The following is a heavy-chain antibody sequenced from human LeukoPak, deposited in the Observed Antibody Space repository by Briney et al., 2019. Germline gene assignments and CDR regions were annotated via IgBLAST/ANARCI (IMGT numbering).Heavy chain of an antibody. Sequence: TGGSLRLSCAASGFTFSSYSMNWVRQAPGKGLEWVSSISSSSSHIYYADSVKGRFTISRDNAKNSLYLQMNSLRAEDTAVYYCAREGIVPAARDYYYYYGMDVWGKGTTVTVSS. CDR1: GFTFSSYS. D-gene: IGHD2-2*01. J-gene: IGHJ6*04. CDR3: AREGIVPAARDYYYYYGMDV. V-gene: IGHV3-21*01. CDR2: ISSSSSHI.